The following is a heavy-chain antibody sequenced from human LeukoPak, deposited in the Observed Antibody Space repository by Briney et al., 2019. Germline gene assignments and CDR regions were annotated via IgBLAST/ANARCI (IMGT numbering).Heavy chain of an antibody. V-gene: IGHV3-30*02. CDR1: GFIVRTYG. D-gene: IGHD3-9*01. J-gene: IGHJ4*02. Sequence: GGSLRLSCAASGFIVRTYGMHWVRQAPGKGLEWVAFIRSDGSNEYYADSVKGRFTISRDNSKNMLSLQMDTLRSEDTAVYDCSKDLYMTSFQPPPLHNWGQGTLVTVSS. CDR2: IRSDGSNE. CDR3: SKDLYMTSFQPPPLHN.